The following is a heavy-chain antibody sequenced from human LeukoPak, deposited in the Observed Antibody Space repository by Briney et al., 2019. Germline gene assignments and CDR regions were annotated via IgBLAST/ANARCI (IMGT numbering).Heavy chain of an antibody. J-gene: IGHJ4*02. CDR1: GFTFSSYG. D-gene: IGHD1-14*01. Sequence: GGSLRLSCAASGFTFSSYGIHWVRQAPGKGLEWVAFVRNDGTNKHYADSVKGRFTISRDNSKNTLYLQMNSLRAEDTAVYYCAKGGITMTDYYFDYWGQGTLVTVSS. CDR3: AKGGITMTDYYFDY. V-gene: IGHV3-30*02. CDR2: VRNDGTNK.